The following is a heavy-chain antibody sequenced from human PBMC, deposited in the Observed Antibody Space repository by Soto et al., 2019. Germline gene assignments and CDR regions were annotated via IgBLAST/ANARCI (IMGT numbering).Heavy chain of an antibody. CDR1: GYTFTSYG. CDR3: ARHYSSSWPDYFDC. CDR2: SSAYNGNT. J-gene: IGHJ4*02. V-gene: IGHV1-18*01. Sequence: QVQLVQSGAEVKKPGASVKVSCKASGYTFTSYGISWVRQAPGQALEWIGWSSAYNGNTNYAQKLQGRVTTTTDTCASTAYMELRSLRSDDTAVYYCARHYSSSWPDYFDCWGQGTLVTVSS. D-gene: IGHD6-13*01.